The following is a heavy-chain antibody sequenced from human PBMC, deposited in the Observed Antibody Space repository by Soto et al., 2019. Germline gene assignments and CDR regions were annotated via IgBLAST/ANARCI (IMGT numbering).Heavy chain of an antibody. V-gene: IGHV1-8*01. D-gene: IGHD1-1*01. CDR2: MNPKTGNS. CDR1: GYTFTSYD. Sequence: QVQLVQSGAEVRKPGASVKVSCEASGYTFTSYDIYWVRQATGQVLEWMGWMNPKTGNSGYAQKFQGRVTMTSDTSISTAHMELSSLRFEDTAVYYFARRAETNGWNGFGADKYYFDFCLQGTLVTVSS. J-gene: IGHJ4*02. CDR3: ARRAETNGWNGFGADKYYFDF.